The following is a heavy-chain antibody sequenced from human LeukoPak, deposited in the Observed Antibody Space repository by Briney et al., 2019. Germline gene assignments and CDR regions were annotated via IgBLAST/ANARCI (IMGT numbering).Heavy chain of an antibody. CDR3: ARDKRKTSSSWYNYFDY. CDR2: IYTSGST. Sequence: SQTLSLTCTVSGGSISSGSYYWSWIRQPAGKGLEWIGRIYTSGSTNYDPSLKSRVTISVDTSKNQFSLKLSSVTAADTAVYYCARDKRKTSSSWYNYFDYWGQGTLVTVSS. V-gene: IGHV4-61*02. CDR1: GGSISSGSYY. D-gene: IGHD6-13*01. J-gene: IGHJ4*02.